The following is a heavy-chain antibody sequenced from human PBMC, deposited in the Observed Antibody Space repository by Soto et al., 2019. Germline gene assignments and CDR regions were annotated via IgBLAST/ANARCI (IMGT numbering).Heavy chain of an antibody. V-gene: IGHV3-53*01. Sequence: GSLRLSCAASGFSVSGNFVSWVRQAPGKALDWVSVIYGGGQTYYADSVKGRFSVSRDSSKNTLHLQMNSLSPDDTAVYYCARTRLFDASGYYYYYYGLDVWGRGTTVTVSS. CDR2: IYGGGQT. J-gene: IGHJ6*02. CDR3: ARTRLFDASGYYYYYYGLDV. D-gene: IGHD3-22*01. CDR1: GFSVSGNF.